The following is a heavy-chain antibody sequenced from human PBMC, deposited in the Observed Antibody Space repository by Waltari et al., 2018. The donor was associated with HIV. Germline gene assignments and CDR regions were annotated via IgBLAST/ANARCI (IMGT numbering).Heavy chain of an antibody. CDR2: MNTNSRNT. D-gene: IGHD1-26*01. V-gene: IGHV1-8*01. CDR1: GYTFTTYG. Sequence: QVQLVQSGAEVKKPGASVKVSCKASGYTFTTYGINWGGQATGQGFEGMGRMNTNSRNTGDSKKCHGIVTMTRNTSITTAHMELSSLRSDDTAVYYCARGRSGNYRGNSVVDYWGQGTLVTVSS. CDR3: ARGRSGNYRGNSVVDY. J-gene: IGHJ4*02.